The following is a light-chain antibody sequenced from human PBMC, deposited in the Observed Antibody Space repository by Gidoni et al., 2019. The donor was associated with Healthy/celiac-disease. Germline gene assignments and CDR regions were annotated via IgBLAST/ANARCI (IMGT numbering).Light chain of an antibody. J-gene: IGLJ1*01. CDR1: SSDVGSYNL. V-gene: IGLV2-23*02. CDR3: CSYAGSYV. Sequence: QSALPQPAPVSGSPGQSITISCTGTSSDVGSYNLVSWYQQHPGKAPKLMIYEVSKRPSGVSNRFSGSKSGNTASLTISGLQAEDEADYYCCSYAGSYVFGTGTKVTVL. CDR2: EVS.